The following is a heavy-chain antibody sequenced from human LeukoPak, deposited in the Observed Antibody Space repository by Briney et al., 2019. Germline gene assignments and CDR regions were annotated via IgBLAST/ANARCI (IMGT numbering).Heavy chain of an antibody. CDR3: ARRNMWGWFDP. CDR1: GGSFSGYY. J-gene: IGHJ5*02. V-gene: IGHV4-34*01. Sequence: SETLSLTCAVYGGSFSGYYWSWIRQPPGKGLEWIGEINHSGSTYYNPSLKSRVTMSIDTSKNQLSLNLSSVTAADTAVYYCARRNMWGWFDPWGQGTLGIVSS. D-gene: IGHD1-26*01. CDR2: INHSGST.